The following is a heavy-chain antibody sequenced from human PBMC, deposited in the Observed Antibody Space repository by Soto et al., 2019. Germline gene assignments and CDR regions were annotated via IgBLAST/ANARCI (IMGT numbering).Heavy chain of an antibody. Sequence: SETLSLTCTVSGGSVSSSSYYWGWVRQPPGKGLEWIGSVYYSGSTYYNPSLESRVTISVDNAKNTLYLQMNSLRAEDTAVYYCARVGSGWYHFDYWGQGTLVTVSS. J-gene: IGHJ4*02. CDR2: VYYSGST. V-gene: IGHV4-39*01. CDR1: GGSVSSSSYY. CDR3: ARVGSGWYHFDY. D-gene: IGHD6-19*01.